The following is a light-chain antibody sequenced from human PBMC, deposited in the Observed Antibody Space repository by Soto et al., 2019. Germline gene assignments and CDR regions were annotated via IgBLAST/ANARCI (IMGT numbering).Light chain of an antibody. CDR2: GDT. V-gene: IGLV1-40*01. J-gene: IGLJ3*02. Sequence: QLVLTQPPSVSGAPGQRVTISCTGSRSNIGAGFDVHWYQQLPGTAPKLLISGDTNRPSGVSDRFSGSKSGTSASLAITGLRAEDEADYYCQSFDSSLGGWLFGGGTKLTV. CDR3: QSFDSSLGGWL. CDR1: RSNIGAGFD.